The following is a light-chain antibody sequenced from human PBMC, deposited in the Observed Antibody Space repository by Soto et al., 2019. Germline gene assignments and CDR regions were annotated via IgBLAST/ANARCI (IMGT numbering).Light chain of an antibody. V-gene: IGLV1-51*01. Sequence: QSVLTQPPSVSAAPGQRVTISCSGSSSNIGNNYVSWYQQFPGAAPKLLIYDNNERPSEIPDRFSGSKSGTSATLGITGLQTGDEADYYCGTWDSRLSALVFGGGTKVTVL. CDR1: SSNIGNNY. J-gene: IGLJ2*01. CDR3: GTWDSRLSALV. CDR2: DNN.